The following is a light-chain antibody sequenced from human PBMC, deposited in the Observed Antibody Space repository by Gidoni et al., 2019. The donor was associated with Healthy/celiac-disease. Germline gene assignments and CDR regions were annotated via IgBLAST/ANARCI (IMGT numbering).Light chain of an antibody. CDR3: MQALQTSIT. CDR2: LGS. J-gene: IGKJ5*01. Sequence: DIVMTQSPLSLPVTPREPASISCRSSQSLLHSNGYNYLDWYLQKPGQSPQLLIYLGSNRASGVTERFSGSGSGTDFTLKISRVEAEDVGVYYCMQALQTSITFGQGTRLEIK. CDR1: QSLLHSNGYNY. V-gene: IGKV2-28*01.